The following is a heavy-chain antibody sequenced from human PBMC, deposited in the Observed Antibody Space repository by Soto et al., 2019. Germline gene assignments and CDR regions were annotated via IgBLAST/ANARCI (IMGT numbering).Heavy chain of an antibody. D-gene: IGHD1-26*01. CDR1: GVSLRTSGVG. V-gene: IGHV2-5*02. CDR3: ARQPFHSVVGAFKI. J-gene: IGHJ3*02. CDR2: TYWDDDR. Sequence: QITLKESGPTLVQPTQTLTLTCTLSGVSLRTSGVGVGWIRHPPGKALEWLAHTYWDDDRRYNPPLQTNLTITYDLSKDQVALTMTNIDPIETATYYGARQPFHSVVGAFKIWSLGTLVTVSS.